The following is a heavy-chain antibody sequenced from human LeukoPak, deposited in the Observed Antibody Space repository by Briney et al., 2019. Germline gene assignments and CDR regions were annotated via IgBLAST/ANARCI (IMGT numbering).Heavy chain of an antibody. V-gene: IGHV4-39*07. CDR1: GGSISSSSYY. Sequence: SETLSLTCTVSGGSISSSSYYWGWIRQPPGRGLEWLGSIYYSGSTYYNSSLKSRVTISVDTSKNQFSLKLSSVTAADTAVYYCARVGRITIFGVVRTWFDYWGQGTLVTVSS. CDR3: ARVGRITIFGVVRTWFDY. CDR2: IYYSGST. D-gene: IGHD3-3*01. J-gene: IGHJ4*02.